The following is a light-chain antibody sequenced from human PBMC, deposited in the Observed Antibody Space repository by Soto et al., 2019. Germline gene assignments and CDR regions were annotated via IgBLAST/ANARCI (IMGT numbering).Light chain of an antibody. Sequence: QSALTQPPSASGSPGQSVTISCTGTSSDIGAYIYVSWYQQHPGKAPKLMISEVSRRPSGVPERFSGSKSGNTASLTVSGLQADDEAHYYCSSYAGSNNFVFGTGTQV. CDR2: EVS. CDR1: SSDIGAYIY. CDR3: SSYAGSNNFV. J-gene: IGLJ1*01. V-gene: IGLV2-8*01.